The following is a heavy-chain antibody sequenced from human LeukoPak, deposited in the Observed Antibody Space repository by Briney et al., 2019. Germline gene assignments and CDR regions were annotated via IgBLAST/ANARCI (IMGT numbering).Heavy chain of an antibody. CDR1: GFTFSSYA. Sequence: PGGSLRLSCAASGFTFSSYAMSWVRQAPGKGLEWVSAISGSGGSTYYADSVKGRFTISRDNAKNTLYLQMSSLRAEDTAVYYCARDPYCGGDCYSPDYWGQGTLVTVSS. V-gene: IGHV3-23*01. D-gene: IGHD2-21*02. CDR3: ARDPYCGGDCYSPDY. J-gene: IGHJ4*02. CDR2: ISGSGGST.